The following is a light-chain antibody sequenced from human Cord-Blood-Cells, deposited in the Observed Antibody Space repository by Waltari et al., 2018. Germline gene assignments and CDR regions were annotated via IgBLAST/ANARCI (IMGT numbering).Light chain of an antibody. CDR1: ALTKQY. J-gene: IGLJ3*02. CDR3: QSADSSGTHWV. Sequence: SYELTQPHSASVSPGHTARITCPGDALTKQYAYWYQQKPGQAPVLVIYKDSERPSGIPGRFSGSSSGTTVTLTSSGVQAEDEADYYCQSADSSGTHWVFGGGTKLTVL. CDR2: KDS. V-gene: IGLV3-25*03.